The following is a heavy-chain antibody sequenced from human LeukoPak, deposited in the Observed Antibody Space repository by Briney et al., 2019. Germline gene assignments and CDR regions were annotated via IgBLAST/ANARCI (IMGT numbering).Heavy chain of an antibody. CDR1: GFTFSSYA. J-gene: IGHJ4*02. CDR2: ISYDGSNK. V-gene: IGHV3-30-3*01. CDR3: ARASFYGSGGPTYYFDY. D-gene: IGHD3-10*01. Sequence: GGSLRLSCAASGFTFSSYAMHWVRQAPGKGLEWVAVISYDGSNKYYADSVKGRFTISRDNSKNTLYLQMNSLRAEDTAAYYCARASFYGSGGPTYYFDYWGQGILVTVSS.